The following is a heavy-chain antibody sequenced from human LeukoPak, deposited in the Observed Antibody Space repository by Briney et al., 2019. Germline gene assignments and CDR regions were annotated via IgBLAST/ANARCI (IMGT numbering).Heavy chain of an antibody. CDR3: AKSRRSGSCFDY. V-gene: IGHV3-30*02. J-gene: IGHJ4*02. Sequence: GGSLRLSCAASGFTVSSNYMTWVRQAPGKGLEWVAFIRYDGGNKYYADSVKGRFTISRDNSKNTLYLQMNSLRAEDTAVYYCAKSRRSGSCFDYWGQGTLVTVSS. CDR1: GFTVSSNY. CDR2: IRYDGGNK. D-gene: IGHD1-26*01.